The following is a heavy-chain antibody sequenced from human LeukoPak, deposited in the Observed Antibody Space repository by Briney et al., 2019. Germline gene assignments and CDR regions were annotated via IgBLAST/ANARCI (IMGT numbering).Heavy chain of an antibody. CDR2: ISSSSSYI. CDR1: GFTFSSYS. Sequence: GGSLRLSCAASGFTFSSYSMNWVRQAPGKGLEWVLSISSSSSYIYYADSVEGRFTISRDNAKNSLYLQMNSLRAEDTAVYYCARDPDIVVVPAATARDVWGKGTTVTVSS. D-gene: IGHD2-2*01. CDR3: ARDPDIVVVPAATARDV. V-gene: IGHV3-21*01. J-gene: IGHJ6*04.